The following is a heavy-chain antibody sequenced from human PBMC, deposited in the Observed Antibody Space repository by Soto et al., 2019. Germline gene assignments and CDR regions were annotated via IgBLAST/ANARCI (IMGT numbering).Heavy chain of an antibody. CDR1: GFTFSVYS. J-gene: IGHJ4*02. CDR3: ARDPDSSRYDDY. Sequence: LRLSCAASGFTFSVYSMKWVRQAPGKGLEWLSYISSSSGTIYYADSVKGRFTISRDNAKKSLFLQMSSLRDEDTAVYYCARDPDSSRYDDYWGEGTRVTV. V-gene: IGHV3-48*02. D-gene: IGHD3-22*01. CDR2: ISSSSGTI.